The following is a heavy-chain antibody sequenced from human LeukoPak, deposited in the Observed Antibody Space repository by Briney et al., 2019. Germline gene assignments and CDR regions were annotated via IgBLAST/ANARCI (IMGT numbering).Heavy chain of an antibody. CDR1: GFSFTSYS. CDR2: LSSSSGVV. Sequence: GTSLRLSCVASGFSFTSYSMTWVRQAPGKGLEWLSFLSSSSGVVHYADSVKGRFTISRDNAKNSVYLQINNLSAADTAVYYCARTSGSYFGYFDYWGQGSLVTVSA. D-gene: IGHD1-26*01. J-gene: IGHJ4*02. V-gene: IGHV3-48*04. CDR3: ARTSGSYFGYFDY.